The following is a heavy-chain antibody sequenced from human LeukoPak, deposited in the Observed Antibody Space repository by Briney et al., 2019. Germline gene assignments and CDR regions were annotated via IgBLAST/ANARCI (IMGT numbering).Heavy chain of an antibody. CDR3: ARAIGITGTPPGDY. D-gene: IGHD1-20*01. J-gene: IGHJ4*02. V-gene: IGHV1-8*01. CDR1: GDTFTSYE. CDR2: MNPNSGNT. Sequence: GASVKVSCKASGDTFTSYEINWVRQAPGQGLEWMGWMNPNSGNTGYAQKFQGRVTITRNTSISTAYMELSSLRSEDTAVYYCARAIGITGTPPGDYWGQGTLLTVSS.